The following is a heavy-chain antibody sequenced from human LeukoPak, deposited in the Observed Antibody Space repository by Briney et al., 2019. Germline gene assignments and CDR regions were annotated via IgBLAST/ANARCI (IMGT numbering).Heavy chain of an antibody. CDR3: ARESLGLCFGSVP. D-gene: IGHD3-10*01. V-gene: IGHV3-48*03. CDR2: ISSSGSTI. Sequence: GGSLRLSCAASGFTFSSYEMNWVRQAPGKGLGWISYISSSGSTIYYADSVKGRFTISRDNAKTSLYLQMNSLRAEDTAVYFCARESLGLCFGSVPGGQGTLVTASS. J-gene: IGHJ5*02. CDR1: GFTFSSYE.